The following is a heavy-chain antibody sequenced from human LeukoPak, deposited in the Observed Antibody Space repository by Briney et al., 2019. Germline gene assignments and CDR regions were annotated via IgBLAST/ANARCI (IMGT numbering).Heavy chain of an antibody. CDR2: INPSGGSI. Sequence: ASVKVSCKASGYIFTSYFMYWVRQAPGQGLEWMGIINPSGGSIRYAQKFQGRVTMTRDTSTSTVYMELSSLRSEDTAVYYCARGRNYYDSSGYYYEGDAFDIWGQGTMVTISS. CDR1: GYIFTSYF. J-gene: IGHJ3*02. V-gene: IGHV1-46*01. D-gene: IGHD3-22*01. CDR3: ARGRNYYDSSGYYYEGDAFDI.